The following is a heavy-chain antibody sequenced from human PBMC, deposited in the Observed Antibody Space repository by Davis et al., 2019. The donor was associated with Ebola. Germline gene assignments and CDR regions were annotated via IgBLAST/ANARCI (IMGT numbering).Heavy chain of an antibody. V-gene: IGHV4-31*03. CDR3: ARANSGSYFDAFDI. J-gene: IGHJ3*02. D-gene: IGHD1-26*01. CDR1: GGSISSSGYY. CDR2: IYYSGST. Sequence: LRLSCTVSGGSISSSGYYWSWIRQHPGKGLEWIGYIYYSGSTYYNPSLKSRVTISVDTSKNQFSLKLSSVTAADTAVYYCARANSGSYFDAFDIWGQGTMVTVSS.